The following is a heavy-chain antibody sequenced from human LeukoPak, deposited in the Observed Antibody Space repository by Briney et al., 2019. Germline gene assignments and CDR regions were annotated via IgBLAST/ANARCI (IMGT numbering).Heavy chain of an antibody. D-gene: IGHD3-22*01. CDR1: GFIFSRDS. Sequence: PGGSQRLSCAASGFIFSRDSMNWVRQAPGKGLEWVAYINGGGSPIYYADSVRGRFTISRDNAKNSLYLQMNSLRAEDTAVYYCAKSVSSGNDYWGQGTLVTVSS. CDR2: INGGGSPI. V-gene: IGHV3-48*01. CDR3: AKSVSSGNDY. J-gene: IGHJ4*02.